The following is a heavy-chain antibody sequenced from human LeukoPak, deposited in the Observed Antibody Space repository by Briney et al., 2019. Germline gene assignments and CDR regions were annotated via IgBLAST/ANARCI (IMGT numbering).Heavy chain of an antibody. J-gene: IGHJ4*02. CDR2: IYYSGST. V-gene: IGHV4-59*08. CDR3: ARFTNDTTN. Sequence: SETLSLTCAVYGGSFSGYYWSWIRQPPGKGLEWIGYIYYSGSTNYNPSLKSRVTISVDTSKNQFSLKLSSVTAADTAVYYCARFTNDTTNWGQGTLVTVSS. D-gene: IGHD2-8*01. CDR1: GGSFSGYY.